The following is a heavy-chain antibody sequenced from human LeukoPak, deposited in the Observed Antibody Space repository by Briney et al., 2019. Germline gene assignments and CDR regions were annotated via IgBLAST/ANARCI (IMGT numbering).Heavy chain of an antibody. CDR2: IYSGGST. CDR1: GFTVSDNY. D-gene: IGHD3-10*01. J-gene: IGHJ6*02. Sequence: GGSLRLSCAASGFTVSDNYMSWVRQAPGKGLEWVSVIYSGGSTYYADSVKGRFTISRDNSKNTLYLQMNSLRAEDTAVYYCARDPHTMVRGDYEDVWGQGTTVTVSS. V-gene: IGHV3-66*01. CDR3: ARDPHTMVRGDYEDV.